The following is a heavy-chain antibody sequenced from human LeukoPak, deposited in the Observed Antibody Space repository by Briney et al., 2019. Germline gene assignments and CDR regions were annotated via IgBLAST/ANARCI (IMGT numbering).Heavy chain of an antibody. J-gene: IGHJ6*03. CDR1: GGSISSGPYY. CDR3: ARGPRYCTNGVCYREYYMDV. CDR2: IYTSGST. Sequence: PSQTLSLTCTVSGGSISSGPYYWSWIRQPAGKGLEWIGRIYTSGSTNYNPSLKSRVTISVDTSKNQFSLKLSSVTAADTAVYYCARGPRYCTNGVCYREYYMDVWGKGTTVTVSS. V-gene: IGHV4-61*02. D-gene: IGHD2-8*01.